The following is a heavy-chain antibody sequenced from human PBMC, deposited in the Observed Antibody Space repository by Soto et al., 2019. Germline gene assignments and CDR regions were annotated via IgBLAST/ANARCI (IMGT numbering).Heavy chain of an antibody. CDR2: LRDSGVSP. CDR3: AKMTSDSYGRNYGMDV. J-gene: IGHJ6*02. CDR1: GFPLSSHA. D-gene: IGHD5-18*01. V-gene: IGHV3-23*01. Sequence: GGALRLSCAGSGFPLSSHAMSWGRPGPEKGLEWVSALRDSGVSPYYADSVKGRFTISRDNSKNTLYLQMDSLRVEDTALYYCAKMTSDSYGRNYGMDVWGQGTTVTVSS.